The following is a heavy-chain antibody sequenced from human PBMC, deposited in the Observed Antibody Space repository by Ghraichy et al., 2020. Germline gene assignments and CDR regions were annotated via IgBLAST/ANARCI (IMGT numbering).Heavy chain of an antibody. J-gene: IGHJ4*02. Sequence: GALRLSCVASGFTFSNYWMSWVRQAPGKGLEWVANIKQDGSEKNYVDSVKGRFTISRDNAKNSVYLQMDSLRAEDTAVYYCARAHNFVVAWGQGTLATVSS. D-gene: IGHD2-15*01. CDR2: IKQDGSEK. V-gene: IGHV3-7*03. CDR3: ARAHNFVVA. CDR1: GFTFSNYW.